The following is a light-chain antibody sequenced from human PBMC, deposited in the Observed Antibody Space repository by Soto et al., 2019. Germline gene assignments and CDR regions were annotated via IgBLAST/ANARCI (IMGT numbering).Light chain of an antibody. CDR3: QQYYHWRT. CDR1: QDIGTK. V-gene: IGKV3-15*01. CDR2: DVS. J-gene: IGKJ1*01. Sequence: EILMTQSPAILSVSPGERGTLSCRASQDIGTKLAWYQQKPGQAPSLLMYDVSTRASAAPARFSGSGSGSEFTLTISSLQSEDFAIYFCQQYYHWRTFGQGTKVDIK.